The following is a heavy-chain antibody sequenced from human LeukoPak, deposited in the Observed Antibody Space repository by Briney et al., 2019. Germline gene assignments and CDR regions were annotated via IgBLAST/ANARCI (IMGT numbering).Heavy chain of an antibody. CDR1: GGTFSSYA. J-gene: IGHJ4*02. V-gene: IGHV1-69*05. CDR3: ASTYNLEGYFDY. Sequence: SVKVSCKASGGTFSSYAISWARQAPGQGLEWMGRIIPIFGTANYAQKFQGRVTITTDESTSTAYMELSSLRSEDTAVYYCASTYNLEGYFDYWGQGTLVTVSS. CDR2: IIPIFGTA. D-gene: IGHD1-20*01.